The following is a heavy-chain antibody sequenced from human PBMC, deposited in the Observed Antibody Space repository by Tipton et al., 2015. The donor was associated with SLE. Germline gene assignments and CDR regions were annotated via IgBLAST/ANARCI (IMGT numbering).Heavy chain of an antibody. CDR2: IYYSGST. CDR3: ARPAGRYYGVDV. CDR1: GGSFTSSSYY. V-gene: IGHV4-61*05. Sequence: TLSLTCAVYGGSFTSSSYYWSWIRQPPGKGLEWIGYIYYSGSTYYTSSLKSRVTISLDMSKDQISLRLNSVTAADSAVYYCARPAGRYYGVDVWGQGTSVIVSS. D-gene: IGHD2-2*01. J-gene: IGHJ6*02.